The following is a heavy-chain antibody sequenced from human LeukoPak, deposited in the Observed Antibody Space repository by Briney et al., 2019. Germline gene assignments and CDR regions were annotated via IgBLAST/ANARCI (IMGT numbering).Heavy chain of an antibody. CDR1: GFIVRSNH. D-gene: IGHD1-14*01. Sequence: EGSLRLSCAAFGFIVRSNHINWVRQAPGKGLEWVSITYSGDTTYYADSVKGRFIISRDDSKNTLSLQMNDLRVEDTAVYYCARERPDSRNLDSWGRGALVTVSS. CDR3: ARERPDSRNLDS. J-gene: IGHJ4*02. CDR2: TYSGDTT. V-gene: IGHV3-66*01.